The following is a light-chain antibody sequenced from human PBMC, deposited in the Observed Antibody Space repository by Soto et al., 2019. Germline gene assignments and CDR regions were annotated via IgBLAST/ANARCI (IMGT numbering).Light chain of an antibody. CDR2: LAS. CDR3: QQYNNWPPTT. CDR1: QSVSNN. Sequence: EIVMTQSPATLSVSPGDRATLSCRASQSVSNNLAWYQQKPGQAPRLLVYLASTRATGIPARFSGSGSGTEFTLTISSLQSEDFAIYYCQQYNNWPPTTFGQGTRLENK. J-gene: IGKJ5*01. V-gene: IGKV3D-15*01.